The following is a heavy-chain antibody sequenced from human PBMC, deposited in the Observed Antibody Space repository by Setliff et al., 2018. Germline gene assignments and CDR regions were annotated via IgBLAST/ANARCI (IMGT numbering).Heavy chain of an antibody. CDR2: IKQDGSEK. J-gene: IGHJ3*01. V-gene: IGHV3-7*01. D-gene: IGHD2-21*01. CDR3: ARDYSPPWVTADDAFDV. CDR1: GFTFSSYW. Sequence: GESLKISCAASGFTFSSYWMSWVRQAPGKGLEWVANIKQDGSEKYYADSVKGRFTISRDNTENSVFLQMSSLRAEDTAIYYCARDYSPPWVTADDAFDVWGQGTVVTVSS.